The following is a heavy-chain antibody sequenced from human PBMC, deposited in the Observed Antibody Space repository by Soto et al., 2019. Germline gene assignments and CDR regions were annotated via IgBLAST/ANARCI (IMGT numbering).Heavy chain of an antibody. CDR1: GYTFTSYY. J-gene: IGHJ4*02. CDR3: ARGPGYCSGGSCYSNYFDY. Sequence: QVQLVQSGAEVKKPGASVKVSCKASGYTFTSYYMHWVRQAPGQGLEWMGIINPSGGSTSYAQKFQGRGTMTRDTSTSTVDMELSSLRSEDTAVYYCARGPGYCSGGSCYSNYFDYWGQGTLVTVSS. D-gene: IGHD2-15*01. V-gene: IGHV1-46*03. CDR2: INPSGGST.